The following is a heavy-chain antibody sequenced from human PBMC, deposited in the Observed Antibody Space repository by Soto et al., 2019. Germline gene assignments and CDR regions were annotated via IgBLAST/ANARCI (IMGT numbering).Heavy chain of an antibody. D-gene: IGHD6-13*01. J-gene: IGHJ4*02. CDR2: ISGSGGST. CDR3: AKEGYSSSCHKCDS. Sequence: GGSLRLACAASRFTFSSYAMSWVRQAPGKGLEWVSAISGSGGSTYYADSVKGRFTISRDNSKNTLYLQMNSLRAEDTAVYYCAKEGYSSSCHKCDSWGQGPLVTVPS. CDR1: RFTFSSYA. V-gene: IGHV3-23*01.